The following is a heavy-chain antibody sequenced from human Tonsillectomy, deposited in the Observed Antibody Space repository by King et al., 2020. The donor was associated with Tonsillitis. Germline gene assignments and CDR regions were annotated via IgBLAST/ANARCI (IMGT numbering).Heavy chain of an antibody. CDR3: AKELDYSDYDYSEYDYYYYGLDV. CDR2: IQYDGSNK. D-gene: IGHD4-11*01. V-gene: IGHV3-30*02. Sequence: VQLVESGGGVVQPGGSLSLSCAAAGFTFSTYGMHWVRQAPGKGLEWVAFIQYDGSNKYYADSVKGRFTISRDNSKNTLSLQMNTLRAEDTAVYYCAKELDYSDYDYSEYDYYYYGLDVWGQGTTVTVSS. J-gene: IGHJ6*02. CDR1: GFTFSTYG.